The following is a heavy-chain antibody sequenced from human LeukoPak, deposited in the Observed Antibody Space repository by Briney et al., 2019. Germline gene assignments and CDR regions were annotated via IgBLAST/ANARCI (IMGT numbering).Heavy chain of an antibody. V-gene: IGHV3-74*01. CDR3: ARDLNTAMVTEY. CDR2: INSDGSST. J-gene: IGHJ4*02. D-gene: IGHD5-18*01. CDR1: GFTFSNYW. Sequence: PGGSLRLSCAVSGFTFSNYWMHRVRHAPGKGLVWVSRINSDGSSTSYADAVKGRFTISRDNAKNTLYLQMNSLRGDDTAVYYCARDLNTAMVTEYWGQGTLVTVSS.